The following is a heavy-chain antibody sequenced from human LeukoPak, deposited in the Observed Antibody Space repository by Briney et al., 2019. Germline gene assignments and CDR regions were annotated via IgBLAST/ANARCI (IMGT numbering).Heavy chain of an antibody. CDR2: IYYSGGT. Sequence: PSETLSLTCTVSGGSISSGGYWGWIRQQPGKGLEWIGYIYYSGGTYYNPSLKSRVLISIDTSKTHFSLKLSSVTAADTAVYYCARDLHMTTVTINDAFDIWGQGTMVTVSS. CDR1: GGSISSGGY. V-gene: IGHV4-31*03. CDR3: ARDLHMTTVTINDAFDI. D-gene: IGHD4-11*01. J-gene: IGHJ3*02.